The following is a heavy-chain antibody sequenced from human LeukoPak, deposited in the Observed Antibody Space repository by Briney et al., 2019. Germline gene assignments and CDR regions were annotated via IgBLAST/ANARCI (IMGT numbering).Heavy chain of an antibody. D-gene: IGHD2-2*01. CDR1: GFTFSSYA. CDR2: ISGGGDST. J-gene: IGHJ6*02. Sequence: GGSLRLSCAASGFTFSSYAMSWVRQAPGKGLEWVSAISGGGDSTFYADSVKGRFTISRDNSKNTLYLQMSSLRAEDTAIYYCAKEEYSTRYYYYGIDVWGRGTTVTVSS. V-gene: IGHV3-23*01. CDR3: AKEEYSTRYYYYGIDV.